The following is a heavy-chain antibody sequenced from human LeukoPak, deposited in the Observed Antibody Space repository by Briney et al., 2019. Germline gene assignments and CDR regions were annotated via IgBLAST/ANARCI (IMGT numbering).Heavy chain of an antibody. J-gene: IGHJ3*01. CDR1: GFTFSSYS. Sequence: PGGSLRLSCAASGFTFSSYSMNWLRQAPGKGLEGVSSISSSSSYIYYADSVKGRFTISRDNAKNSLYLQMNSLRAEDTALFYCARDPYRGSSGAFDVWGQGTMVTVSS. CDR3: ARDPYRGSSGAFDV. D-gene: IGHD1-26*01. CDR2: ISSSSSYI. V-gene: IGHV3-21*01.